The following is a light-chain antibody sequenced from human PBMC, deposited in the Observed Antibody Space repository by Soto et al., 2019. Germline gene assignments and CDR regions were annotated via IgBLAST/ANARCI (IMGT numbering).Light chain of an antibody. CDR1: QRVGTS. CDR3: HQHSNWPLT. CDR2: DVS. J-gene: IGKJ4*01. V-gene: IGKV3-11*01. Sequence: EIVLTQSPDTLSLSPGEIATLSCRASQRVGTSLAWYQQKPGQAPSLLISDVSNRATGIPARFSGSGSRTEFTLTISSLEPADFAVYYCHQHSNWPLTFGGGTKVEIK.